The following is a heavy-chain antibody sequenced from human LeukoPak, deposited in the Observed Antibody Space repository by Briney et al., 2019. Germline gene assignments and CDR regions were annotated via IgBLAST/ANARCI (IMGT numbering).Heavy chain of an antibody. Sequence: GGSLRLSCAASGFSFSNSWMTWVRQSPGKGLEWVANIKQDGSETYYVDSVMGRFTISRLNTKNSVYLQMNSLRAEDTAVYYCARDRSISGVVTIDFWGQGTLVTVSS. CDR2: IKQDGSET. J-gene: IGHJ4*02. V-gene: IGHV3-7*01. CDR3: ARDRSISGVVTIDF. CDR1: GFSFSNSW. D-gene: IGHD3-3*01.